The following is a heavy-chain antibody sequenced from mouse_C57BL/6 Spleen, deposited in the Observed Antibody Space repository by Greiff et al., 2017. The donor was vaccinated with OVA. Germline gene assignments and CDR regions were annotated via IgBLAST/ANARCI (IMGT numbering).Heavy chain of an antibody. V-gene: IGHV5-16*01. CDR1: GFTFSDYY. J-gene: IGHJ1*03. D-gene: IGHD4-1*01. CDR3: ARDTGTLEVWYFDV. Sequence: EVMLVESEGGLVQPGSSMKLSCTASGFTFSDYYMAWVRQVPEKGLEWVANINYDGSSTYYLDSLKSRFIISRDNAKNILYLQMSSLKSEDTATYYCARDTGTLEVWYFDVWGTGTTVTVSS. CDR2: INYDGSST.